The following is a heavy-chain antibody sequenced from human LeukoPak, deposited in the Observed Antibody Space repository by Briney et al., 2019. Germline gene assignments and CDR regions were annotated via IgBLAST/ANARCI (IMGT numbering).Heavy chain of an antibody. V-gene: IGHV4-39*07. Sequence: IPSETLSLTCTVSGGSISSSSYYWGWIRQPPGKGLEWIGSIYYSGSTYYNPSLKSRVTISVDTSKNQFSLKLSSVTAADTAVYYCARDPRKPYYYDSSEPPFDYWGQGTLVTVSS. CDR3: ARDPRKPYYYDSSEPPFDY. CDR1: GGSISSSSYY. D-gene: IGHD3-22*01. CDR2: IYYSGST. J-gene: IGHJ4*02.